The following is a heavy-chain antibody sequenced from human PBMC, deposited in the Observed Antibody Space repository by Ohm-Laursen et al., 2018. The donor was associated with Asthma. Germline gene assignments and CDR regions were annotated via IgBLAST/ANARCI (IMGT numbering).Heavy chain of an antibody. CDR3: ARDLDTMVQGVIGRLDV. D-gene: IGHD3-10*01. CDR1: GGTFSSYA. Sequence: GSSVKVSCKASGGTFSSYAISWVRQAPGQGLEWMGGIIPIFGTANYAQKFQGRVTITADESTSTAYMELSSLRSEDTAVYYCARDLDTMVQGVIGRLDVWGQGTTVTVSS. CDR2: IIPIFGTA. V-gene: IGHV1-69*01. J-gene: IGHJ6*02.